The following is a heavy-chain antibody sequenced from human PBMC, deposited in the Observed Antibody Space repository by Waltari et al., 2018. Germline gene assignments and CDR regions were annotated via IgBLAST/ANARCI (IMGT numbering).Heavy chain of an antibody. CDR2: IYYSGST. J-gene: IGHJ3*02. CDR3: AREDSGSYYAVFDI. Sequence: QVQLQASGPGLVKPSETLSLTCTVSVGSISSYYWIWIRQPPGKGLEWIGYIYYSGSTNYNPSLKSRVNISVDTSKNQFSLKLSSVTAADTAVYYCAREDSGSYYAVFDIWGQGTMVTVSS. D-gene: IGHD1-26*01. CDR1: VGSISSYY. V-gene: IGHV4-59*01.